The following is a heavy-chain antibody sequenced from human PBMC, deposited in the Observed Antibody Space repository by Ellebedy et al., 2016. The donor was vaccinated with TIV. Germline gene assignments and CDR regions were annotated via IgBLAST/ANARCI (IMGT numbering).Heavy chain of an antibody. CDR3: TRASVTTAYAFDI. D-gene: IGHD4-17*01. Sequence: GESLKISXGASGLTLSNYWMHWVRQAPGEGLVWISRVDSDGRITTSADFVKGRSTISRDNAKNTLYLQMNNLRAEDTAVYYCTRASVTTAYAFDIWGQGTMVTVSS. V-gene: IGHV3-74*01. J-gene: IGHJ3*02. CDR2: VDSDGRIT. CDR1: GLTLSNYW.